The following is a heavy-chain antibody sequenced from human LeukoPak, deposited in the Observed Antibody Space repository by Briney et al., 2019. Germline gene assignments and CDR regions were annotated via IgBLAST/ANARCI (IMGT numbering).Heavy chain of an antibody. V-gene: IGHV4-4*07. D-gene: IGHD5-24*01. CDR1: GGSISSCY. CDR2: IYTSGST. CDR3: ARVGDGYNSGYYFDY. Sequence: SETLSLTCTVSGGSISSCYWSWIRQPAGKGLEWIGRIYTSGSTNYNPSLKSRVTMSVDTSKNQFSLKLSSVTAADTAVYYCARVGDGYNSGYYFDYWGQGTLVTVSS. J-gene: IGHJ4*02.